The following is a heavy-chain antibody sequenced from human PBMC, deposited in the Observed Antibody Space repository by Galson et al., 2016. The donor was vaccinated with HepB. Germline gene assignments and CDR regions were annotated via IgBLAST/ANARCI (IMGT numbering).Heavy chain of an antibody. J-gene: IGHJ4*02. CDR3: ARDAWGAEI. CDR2: VHPKYDTR. Sequence: SVKVSCKASGYNFIDYNVHWLRQAPGQGLEWMGMVHPKYDTRTYEQKFQGRVTMTWETSTSTVYMELRSLRSDDSALYFCARDAWGAEIWGQGTLVTVSS. V-gene: IGHV1-46*01. CDR1: GYNFIDYN. D-gene: IGHD1-26*01.